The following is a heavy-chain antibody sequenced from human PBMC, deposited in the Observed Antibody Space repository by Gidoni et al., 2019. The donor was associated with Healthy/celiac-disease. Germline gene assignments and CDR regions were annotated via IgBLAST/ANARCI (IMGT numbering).Heavy chain of an antibody. D-gene: IGHD2-2*02. CDR3: ASFGGPAAIFLYFDL. Sequence: QVQLVQSGAEVKKPGASVKVSCKASGYPFTGYYMHWVRQAPGQGLEWMGWINPNSGGTNYAQKFQGRVTMTRDTSISTAYMELSRLRSDDTAVYYCASFGGPAAIFLYFDLWGRGTLVTVSS. CDR2: INPNSGGT. V-gene: IGHV1-2*02. J-gene: IGHJ2*01. CDR1: GYPFTGYY.